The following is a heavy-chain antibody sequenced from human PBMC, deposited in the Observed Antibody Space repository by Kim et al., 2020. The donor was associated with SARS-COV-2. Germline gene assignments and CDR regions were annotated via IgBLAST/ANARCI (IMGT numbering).Heavy chain of an antibody. CDR1: GDSVSSNSAA. CDR2: TYYRSKWYN. D-gene: IGHD3-10*01. V-gene: IGHV6-1*01. Sequence: SQTLSLTCAISGDSVSSNSAAWNWIRQSPSRGLEWLGRTYYRSKWYNDYAVSVKSRITINPDTSKNQFSLQLNSVTPEDTAVYYCARTYYYGSGSPPGHYYYYGMDVWGQGTTVTVSS. J-gene: IGHJ6*02. CDR3: ARTYYYGSGSPPGHYYYYGMDV.